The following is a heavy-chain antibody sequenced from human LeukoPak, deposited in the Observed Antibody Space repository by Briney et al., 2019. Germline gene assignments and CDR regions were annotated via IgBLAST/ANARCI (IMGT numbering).Heavy chain of an antibody. Sequence: SETLSLTCTVAGGSISSYYWSWIRQPPGKGLEWIGYIYYGGRTNYNPSVKSRATISVDTSKNQFSLRLSSVPAADPAVYYCARAGGSGLIDYWGQGTLVTVSS. CDR1: GGSISSYY. CDR3: ARAGGSGLIDY. V-gene: IGHV4-59*01. J-gene: IGHJ4*02. CDR2: IYYGGRT. D-gene: IGHD6-19*01.